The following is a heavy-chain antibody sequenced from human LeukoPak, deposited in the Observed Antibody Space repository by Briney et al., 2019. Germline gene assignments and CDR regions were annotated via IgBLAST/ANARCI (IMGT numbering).Heavy chain of an antibody. CDR3: ARDDKHAFDI. CDR2: ISGSNTNI. CDR1: RFTFSSYS. V-gene: IGHV3-48*02. J-gene: IGHJ3*02. D-gene: IGHD3-9*01. Sequence: GGSLRLSCAASRFTFSSYSMNWVRQAPGKGLEWVSYISGSNTNIKYAGSVRGRFTISRDNAKNSLYLQMNSLRDEDTAVYYCARDDKHAFDIWGQGTMVTVSS.